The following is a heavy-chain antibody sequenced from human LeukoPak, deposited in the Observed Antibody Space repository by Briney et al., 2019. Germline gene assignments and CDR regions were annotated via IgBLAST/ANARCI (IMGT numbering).Heavy chain of an antibody. D-gene: IGHD6-6*01. V-gene: IGHV1-18*01. CDR2: ISAYNGNT. CDR1: GYTFTTYG. Sequence: ASVKVSCKASGYTFTTYGINCVRQAPRQRLECMGWISAYNGNTNYALNLQGRVTLTTDTSASTAYMELRSLRSDDTAVYYCARDLIAARPGWFDPWGQGTLVIVSS. J-gene: IGHJ5*02. CDR3: ARDLIAARPGWFDP.